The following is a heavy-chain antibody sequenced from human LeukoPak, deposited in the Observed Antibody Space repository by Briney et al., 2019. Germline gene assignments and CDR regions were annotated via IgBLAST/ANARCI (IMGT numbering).Heavy chain of an antibody. D-gene: IGHD5-12*01. CDR1: GFTFSSSA. V-gene: IGHV3-23*01. CDR3: VLTGSGYDLSGY. Sequence: SGGSLRLSCATSGFTFSSSAMSWVRQSPGIRLEWVSSISGSGGSTYYGDSVKGRFTISRDNSKNTLYLQMNSLTAEDTAIYYCVLTGSGYDLSGYWGQGTLVTVSS. CDR2: ISGSGGST. J-gene: IGHJ4*02.